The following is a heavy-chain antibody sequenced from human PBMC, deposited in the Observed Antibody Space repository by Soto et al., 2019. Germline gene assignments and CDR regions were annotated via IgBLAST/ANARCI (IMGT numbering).Heavy chain of an antibody. CDR1: GDSVSSNSAA. J-gene: IGHJ3*02. D-gene: IGHD3-3*01. CDR2: TYYRSKWYN. V-gene: IGHV6-1*01. Sequence: QSPTLSLTCAISGDSVSSNSAAWNWIRQSPSRGLEWLGRTYYRSKWYNDYAVSVKSRITINPDTSKNQFSLQLNSVTPEDTAVYYCAREGQRITIFPVDAFDIWGQGTMVTVSS. CDR3: AREGQRITIFPVDAFDI.